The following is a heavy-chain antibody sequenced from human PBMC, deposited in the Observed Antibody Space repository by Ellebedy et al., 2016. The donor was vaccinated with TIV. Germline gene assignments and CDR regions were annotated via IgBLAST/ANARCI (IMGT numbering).Heavy chain of an antibody. CDR3: ATCGGYTPFDY. Sequence: MPSETLSLTCNVSAYSISTDYYWGWIRQPPGKGLEWIGSIYDSGTTYYNPSLDSRVTISLDKAKNQFSLKLTSVTAADTAVYYCATCGGYTPFDYWGQGILVTVYS. CDR2: IYDSGTT. V-gene: IGHV4-38-2*02. D-gene: IGHD1-1*01. J-gene: IGHJ4*02. CDR1: AYSISTDYY.